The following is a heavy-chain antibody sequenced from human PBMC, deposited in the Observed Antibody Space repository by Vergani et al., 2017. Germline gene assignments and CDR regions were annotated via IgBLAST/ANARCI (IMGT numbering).Heavy chain of an antibody. CDR1: GGTFSSYA. CDR2: LIPIFGTA. CDR3: ARRSQYSGSRDAFDI. Sequence: QVQLVQSGAEVKKPGSSVKVSCKASGGTFSSYAISWVRQGPGQGLEWMGRLIPIFGTANYAQKFQGRVPITADESTSTAYMARGSLRSGDTAVYYCARRSQYSGSRDAFDIWGQGTMVTVSS. V-gene: IGHV1-69*18. J-gene: IGHJ3*02. D-gene: IGHD1-26*01.